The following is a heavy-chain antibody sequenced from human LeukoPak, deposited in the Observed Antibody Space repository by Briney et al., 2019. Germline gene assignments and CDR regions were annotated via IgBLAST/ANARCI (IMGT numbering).Heavy chain of an antibody. Sequence: SETVSLTCTVSGGSISSSGYYWGWIRQTPGKGLEWIGSIYYSGSTYYNPSLKSRVTISVDTSKNQFSLKLSSVTAADTAVYYCARDAGSEKKIDYWGQGTLVTVSS. CDR2: IYYSGST. V-gene: IGHV4-39*07. D-gene: IGHD3-10*01. CDR1: GGSISSSGYY. J-gene: IGHJ4*02. CDR3: ARDAGSEKKIDY.